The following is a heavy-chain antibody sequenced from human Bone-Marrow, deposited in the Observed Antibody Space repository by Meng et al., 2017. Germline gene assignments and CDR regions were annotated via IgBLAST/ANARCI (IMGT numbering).Heavy chain of an antibody. D-gene: IGHD1-26*01. V-gene: IGHV3-7*01. J-gene: IGHJ4*02. Sequence: GESLKISCAASGFSFSDYEMNWVRQAPGKGLEWVANINQDETKKHYGDSVKGRFTISRDNAKNSVYLQMSSLRAEDTAIYYCARDPDELLGANFHFWGQGILVTVSS. CDR2: INQDETKK. CDR1: GFSFSDYE. CDR3: ARDPDELLGANFHF.